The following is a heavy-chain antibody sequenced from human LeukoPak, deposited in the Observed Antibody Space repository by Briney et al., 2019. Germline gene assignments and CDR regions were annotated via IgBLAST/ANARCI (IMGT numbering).Heavy chain of an antibody. CDR1: GGSFSGYY. V-gene: IGHV4-34*01. J-gene: IGHJ4*02. CDR2: INHSGST. D-gene: IGHD3-22*01. Sequence: SETLSLTCAVYGGSFSGYYWRWIRQPPGKGLEWIGEINHSGSTNYNPSLKSRVTISVDTSKNQFSLKLSSVTAADTAVYYCARGNRRITMIVPFLFDYWGQGTLVTVSS. CDR3: ARGNRRITMIVPFLFDY.